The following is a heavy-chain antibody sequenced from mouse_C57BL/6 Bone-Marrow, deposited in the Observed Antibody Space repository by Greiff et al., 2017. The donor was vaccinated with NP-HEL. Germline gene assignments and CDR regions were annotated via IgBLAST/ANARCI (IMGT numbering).Heavy chain of an antibody. CDR3: ARGYDYGPYAMDY. J-gene: IGHJ4*01. Sequence: QVQLQQSDAELVKPGASVKISCKVSGYTFTDHTIHWMKQRPEQGLEWIGYIYPRDGSTKYNEKLKGKATLTADKSSSTAYMQLNSLTSEDSAVYCCARGYDYGPYAMDYWGQGTSVTVSS. CDR2: IYPRDGST. D-gene: IGHD2-4*01. V-gene: IGHV1-78*01. CDR1: GYTFTDHT.